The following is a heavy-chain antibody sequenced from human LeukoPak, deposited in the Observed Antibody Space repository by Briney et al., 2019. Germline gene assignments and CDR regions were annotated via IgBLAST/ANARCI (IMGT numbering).Heavy chain of an antibody. D-gene: IGHD1-26*01. J-gene: IGHJ4*02. V-gene: IGHV4-61*02. CDR2: IYTSGST. Sequence: PSQTLSLTCTVSGGSISSGSYYWSWIRQPAGKGLEWIGRIYTSGSTNYNPSLKSRVTISVDTSKNQFSLKLSAVTAADTAVYYCARDMYSGSYQPFDYWGQGTLVTVSS. CDR3: ARDMYSGSYQPFDY. CDR1: GGSISSGSYY.